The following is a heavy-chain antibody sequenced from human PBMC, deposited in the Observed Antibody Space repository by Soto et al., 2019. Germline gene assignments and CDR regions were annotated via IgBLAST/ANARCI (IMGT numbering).Heavy chain of an antibody. Sequence: PGGSLRLSCAASGFTVSSNYMSWVRQAPGKGLEWVSVIYSGGNTYYADSVKGRFTISRDNSKNTLYLQVNSLRVEDTAVYYCASSKYRSQFDYWGQGTLVTVSS. CDR3: ASSKYRSQFDY. J-gene: IGHJ4*02. V-gene: IGHV3-53*01. D-gene: IGHD1-1*01. CDR1: GFTVSSNY. CDR2: IYSGGNT.